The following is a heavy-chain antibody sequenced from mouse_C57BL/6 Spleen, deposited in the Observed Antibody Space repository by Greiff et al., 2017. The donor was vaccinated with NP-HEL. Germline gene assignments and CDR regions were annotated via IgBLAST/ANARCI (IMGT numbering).Heavy chain of an antibody. V-gene: IGHV1-55*01. CDR3: ASPPYGSSYEALDY. Sequence: QVQLQQSGAELVKPGASVKMSCKASGYTFTSYWITWVKQRPGQGLEWIGDIYPGSGSTNYNEKFKSKATLTVDTSSSTAYMQLSSLTSEDSAVYYCASPPYGSSYEALDYWGQGTTLTVSS. J-gene: IGHJ2*01. CDR2: IYPGSGST. CDR1: GYTFTSYW. D-gene: IGHD1-1*01.